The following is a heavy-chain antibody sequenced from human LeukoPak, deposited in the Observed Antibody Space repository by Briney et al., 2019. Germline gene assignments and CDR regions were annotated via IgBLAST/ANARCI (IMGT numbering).Heavy chain of an antibody. J-gene: IGHJ4*02. Sequence: SETLSLTCTVSGGSTSSYYWSWIRQPPGKGLEWIGYIYYSGSTNYNPSLKSRVTISVDTSKNQFSLKLSSVTAADTAVYYCARGPPTSSWYFDYWGQGTLVTVSS. CDR3: ARGPPTSSWYFDY. CDR2: IYYSGST. V-gene: IGHV4-59*01. CDR1: GGSTSSYY. D-gene: IGHD6-13*01.